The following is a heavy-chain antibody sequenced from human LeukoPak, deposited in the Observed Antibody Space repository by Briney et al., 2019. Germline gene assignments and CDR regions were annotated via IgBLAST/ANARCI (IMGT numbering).Heavy chain of an antibody. J-gene: IGHJ6*03. V-gene: IGHV1-69*05. Sequence: GASVKVSCKASGATFSSYAISWVRQAAGQGLEWMGGIIPIFGTAIYAQTLQGRVTITTDESTSTAYMELSSLRSEDTAVYYCANSGHYDFWSGYYQVLDYYYMDVWGKGTTVTVSS. CDR2: IIPIFGTA. CDR1: GATFSSYA. CDR3: ANSGHYDFWSGYYQVLDYYYMDV. D-gene: IGHD3-3*01.